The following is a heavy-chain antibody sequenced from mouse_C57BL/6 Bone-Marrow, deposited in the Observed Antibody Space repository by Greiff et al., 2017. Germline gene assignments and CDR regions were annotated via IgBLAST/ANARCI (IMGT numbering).Heavy chain of an antibody. D-gene: IGHD1-1*01. CDR2: ISDGGSYT. V-gene: IGHV5-4*01. Sequence: VQLKESGGGLVKPGGSLKLSCAASGFTFSSYAMSWVRQTPEKRLEWVATISDGGSYTYYPDNVKGRFTISRDNAKNNLYLQMSHLKSEDTAMYYCARDNYGSSYPFDYWGQGTTLTVSS. CDR1: GFTFSSYA. J-gene: IGHJ2*01. CDR3: ARDNYGSSYPFDY.